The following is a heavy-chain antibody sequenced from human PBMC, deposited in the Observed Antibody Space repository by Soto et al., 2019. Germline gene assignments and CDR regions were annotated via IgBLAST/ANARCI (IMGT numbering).Heavy chain of an antibody. CDR3: ATPFYDFYYYYGMDV. Sequence: RASVKVSCKASGYTFTSYDINWVRQATGQGLEWMGWMNPNSGNTGYAQKFQGRVTMTRNTSISTAYMELSSLRSEDTAVYYCATPFYDFYYYYGMDVWGQGTTVTVSS. CDR2: MNPNSGNT. V-gene: IGHV1-8*01. CDR1: GYTFTSYD. J-gene: IGHJ6*02. D-gene: IGHD3-3*01.